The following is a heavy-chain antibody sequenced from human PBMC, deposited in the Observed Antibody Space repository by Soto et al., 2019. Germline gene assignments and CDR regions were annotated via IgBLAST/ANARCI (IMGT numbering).Heavy chain of an antibody. CDR3: ARDKDRLQLGGNYHYILDV. Sequence: GASVKVSCKASGYTFTSYGISWVRQAPGQGLEWMGWISAYNGNTNYAQKLQGRVTMTRDTSTSTAYMELSGLRSDDTAVYYCARDKDRLQLGGNYHYILDVWGQGTTVTVSS. V-gene: IGHV1-18*01. CDR1: GYTFTSYG. CDR2: ISAYNGNT. D-gene: IGHD1-7*01. J-gene: IGHJ6*02.